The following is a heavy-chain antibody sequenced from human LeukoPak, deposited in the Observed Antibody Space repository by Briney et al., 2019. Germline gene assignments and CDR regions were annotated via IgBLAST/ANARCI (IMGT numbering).Heavy chain of an antibody. CDR3: ARGRRYFDWLLPYYYYYYMDV. J-gene: IGHJ6*03. Sequence: ASVKVSCKASGYTFTSYGISWVRQATGQGLEWMGWMNPNSGNTGYAQKFQGRVTMTRNTSISTAYMELSSLRSEDTAVYYCARGRRYFDWLLPYYYYYYMDVWGKGTTVTISS. CDR1: GYTFTSYG. V-gene: IGHV1-8*02. D-gene: IGHD3-9*01. CDR2: MNPNSGNT.